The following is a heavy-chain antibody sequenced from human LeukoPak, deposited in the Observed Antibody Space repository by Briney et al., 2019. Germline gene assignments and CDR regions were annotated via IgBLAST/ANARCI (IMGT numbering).Heavy chain of an antibody. CDR2: IYYSGST. CDR1: GGSVSSGSYY. V-gene: IGHV4-61*01. CDR3: ARGHLGAEGY. J-gene: IGHJ4*02. Sequence: SETLSLTCTGSGGSVSSGSYYWSWIRQPPGRGLEWIGYIYYSGSTNYNPSLKSRVTISVDTSKNQFSLKLSSVTAADTAVYYCARGHLGAEGYWGQGTLVTVSS. D-gene: IGHD5/OR15-5a*01.